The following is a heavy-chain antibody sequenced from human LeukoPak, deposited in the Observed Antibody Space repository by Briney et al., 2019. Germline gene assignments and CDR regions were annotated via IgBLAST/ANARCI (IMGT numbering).Heavy chain of an antibody. Sequence: ASVKVSCKASGYTFTSYYMHWVRQAPGQGLEWMGIINPSGGSTSYAQKFQGRVTMTRDTSTSTVYMELSSLRSEDTAEYYCARVPDDFWSGYYFDYWGQGTLVTVSS. CDR3: ARVPDDFWSGYYFDY. J-gene: IGHJ4*02. V-gene: IGHV1-46*01. CDR2: INPSGGST. CDR1: GYTFTSYY. D-gene: IGHD3-3*01.